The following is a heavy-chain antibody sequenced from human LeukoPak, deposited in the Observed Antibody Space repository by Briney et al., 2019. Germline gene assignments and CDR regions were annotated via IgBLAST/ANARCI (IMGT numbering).Heavy chain of an antibody. V-gene: IGHV4-59*12. J-gene: IGHJ6*03. Sequence: SETLSLTCTVSGDSISSYYWSWIRQPPGKGLEWIGYIYYSGSTNYNPSLKSRVTISVDTSKNQFSLKLSSVTAADTAVYYCARSPGYYYYMDVWGKGTTVTVSS. CDR1: GDSISSYY. CDR3: ARSPGYYYYMDV. CDR2: IYYSGST.